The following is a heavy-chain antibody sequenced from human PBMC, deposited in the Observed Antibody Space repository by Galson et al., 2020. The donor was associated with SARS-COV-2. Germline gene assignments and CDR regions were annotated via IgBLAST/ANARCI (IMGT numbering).Heavy chain of an antibody. CDR3: ARDKWELLLDY. D-gene: IGHD1-26*01. CDR2: ISSSSTYI. V-gene: IGHV3-21*01. CDR1: GFTFSSYS. J-gene: IGHJ4*02. Sequence: GESLKISCAASGFTFSSYSMNWVRQAPGKGLEWVSSISSSSTYIHYADSLKGRFTISRDNAKNSLYLQMNSLRAEDTAVYYCARDKWELLLDYWGQGTLVTVSS.